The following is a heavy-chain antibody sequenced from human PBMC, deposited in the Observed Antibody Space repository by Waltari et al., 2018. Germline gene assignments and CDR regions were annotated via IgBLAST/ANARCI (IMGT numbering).Heavy chain of an antibody. V-gene: IGHV4-61*02. Sequence: QVQLQESGPGLVKPSQTLSLTCTVSGGSISSGSYYWSWIRQPAGKGLEWMGRIYTNGSTNHNPSLTGRVTISVDPSTNQFSLKLSSVTAADTAVYYCASSSRGLDYWGQGTLVTVSS. CDR1: GGSISSGSYY. D-gene: IGHD3-10*01. CDR3: ASSSRGLDY. CDR2: IYTNGST. J-gene: IGHJ4*02.